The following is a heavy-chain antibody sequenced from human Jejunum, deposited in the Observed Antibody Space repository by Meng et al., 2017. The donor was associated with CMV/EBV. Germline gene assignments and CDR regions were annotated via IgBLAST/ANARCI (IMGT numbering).Heavy chain of an antibody. V-gene: IGHV3-13*01. CDR3: ARAPHTSYYYFGMDV. J-gene: IGHJ6*02. D-gene: IGHD2-2*01. CDR1: GFTLSRYD. Sequence: GFTLSRYDMDCGRQTTGKGLEWVSVIGTGGDSYYPDSVKGRFTISRQDFKNSLYLQMNSLRAEDSAVYFCARAPHTSYYYFGMDVWGQGTTVTVSS. CDR2: IGTGGDS.